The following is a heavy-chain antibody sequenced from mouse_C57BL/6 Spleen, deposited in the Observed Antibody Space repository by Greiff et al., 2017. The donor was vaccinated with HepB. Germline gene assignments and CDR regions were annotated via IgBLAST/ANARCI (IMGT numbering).Heavy chain of an antibody. CDR3: ARGVTTTGFDV. CDR1: GFSLTSYG. J-gene: IGHJ1*03. CDR2: IWSGGST. D-gene: IGHD2-2*01. Sequence: VQLVESGPGLVQPSQSLSITCTVSGFSLTSYGVHWVRQSPGKGLEWLGVIWSGGSTDYNAAFISRLSISKDNSKRNVFFKMNSLQADDTAIYNWARGVTTTGFDVWGTGTTVTVSS. V-gene: IGHV2-2*01.